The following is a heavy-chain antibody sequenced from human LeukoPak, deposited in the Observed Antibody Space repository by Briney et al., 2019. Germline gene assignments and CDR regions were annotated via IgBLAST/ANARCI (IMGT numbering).Heavy chain of an antibody. J-gene: IGHJ6*04. CDR3: ASSLYYYGMDV. CDR2: ISSSGSTI. CDR1: GFTFISYE. Sequence: GGSLRLSCVASGFTFISYEMNWVREAPGKGLECVSYISSSGSTIYYAESVKGRFTISRDNAKNSLYLQMNSLRAEDTAVYYCASSLYYYGMDVWGKGTTVTVSS. V-gene: IGHV3-48*03.